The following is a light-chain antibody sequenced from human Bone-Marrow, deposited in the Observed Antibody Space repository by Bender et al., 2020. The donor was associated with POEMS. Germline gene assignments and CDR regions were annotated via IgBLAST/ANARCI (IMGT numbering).Light chain of an antibody. Sequence: QPALTQPASVSGSPGQSITISCSGSSNNIGRFDLVSWYQHSPGKAPKLLISEGSKRPSDVSDRFSGSKAGDAASLTVSGLQAEDEADYYCSSYADINNVFGTGTTVTVL. CDR2: EGS. V-gene: IGLV2-14*02. CDR3: SSYADINNV. J-gene: IGLJ1*01. CDR1: SNNIGRFDL.